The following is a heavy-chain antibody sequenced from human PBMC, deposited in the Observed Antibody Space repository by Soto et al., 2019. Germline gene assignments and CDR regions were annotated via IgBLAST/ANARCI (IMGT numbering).Heavy chain of an antibody. Sequence: EVQLLESGGGLVQPGGSLRLSCAASGFTFSSYAMSWVRQAPGKGLEWVSAISGSGGSTYYAASVKGRFTISRDNSKNTLYLQMNSLRAEDTAVYYCAKHYYGSGTQGRVFDYWGQGTLVTVSS. CDR2: ISGSGGST. CDR1: GFTFSSYA. V-gene: IGHV3-23*01. J-gene: IGHJ4*02. D-gene: IGHD3-10*01. CDR3: AKHYYGSGTQGRVFDY.